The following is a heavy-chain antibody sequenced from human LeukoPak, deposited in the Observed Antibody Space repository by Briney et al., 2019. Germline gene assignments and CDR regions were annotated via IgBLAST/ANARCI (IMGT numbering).Heavy chain of an antibody. D-gene: IGHD3-10*01. Sequence: GGSLRLSSAASGFTFISYSMSSVRHTPGKGLEWVSAISGSGGITYYAHSVKGRFTISRDNSKNTLYLQMNSLRAEDTAVYYCAKGSGSGSYSGTNWFDPWGQGTLVTVSS. CDR1: GFTFISYS. CDR2: ISGSGGIT. J-gene: IGHJ5*02. CDR3: AKGSGSGSYSGTNWFDP. V-gene: IGHV3-23*01.